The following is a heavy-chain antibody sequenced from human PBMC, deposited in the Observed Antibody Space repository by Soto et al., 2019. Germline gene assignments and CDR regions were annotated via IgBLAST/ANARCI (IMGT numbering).Heavy chain of an antibody. CDR1: GLTFSTYA. V-gene: IGHV3-23*01. Sequence: PGGSLRLSCAASGLTFSTYAMSWVRQAPGKGLEWVAAISGRGDTTYYADSVEGRFTISRDSSKNTLYLQMDSLRAEDTAVYYCAKEPLAVPPYFDYWGPGTLVPVSS. CDR2: ISGRGDTT. D-gene: IGHD2-2*01. CDR3: AKEPLAVPPYFDY. J-gene: IGHJ4*02.